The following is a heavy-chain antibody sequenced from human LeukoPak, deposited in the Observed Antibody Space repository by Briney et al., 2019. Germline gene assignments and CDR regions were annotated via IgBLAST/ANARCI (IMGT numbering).Heavy chain of an antibody. J-gene: IGHJ3*02. V-gene: IGHV3-48*04. Sequence: GGSLRLSCAASGFTFSRDSMNWVRQAPGKGLEWVSDISSSGSTIYYADSVKGRFTISRDNAMNSLYLQMNSLRAEDTAVYYCARDPTSTLGSSSWYYAFDIWGQGAMVTVSS. CDR1: GFTFSRDS. D-gene: IGHD6-13*01. CDR2: ISSSGSTI. CDR3: ARDPTSTLGSSSWYYAFDI.